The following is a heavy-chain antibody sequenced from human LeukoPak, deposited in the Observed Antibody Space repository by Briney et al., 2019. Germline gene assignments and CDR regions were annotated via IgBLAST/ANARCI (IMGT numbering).Heavy chain of an antibody. Sequence: ASVKVSCKASGYTFTSYGISWVRQAPGQGLEWGGGFNTHNDNTNYAQKLQGRLTMTTDTSTSTAYMELRSLGSDDTAVDYCATTVTTSPSSFYYGMDVWGRGTTVTVSS. V-gene: IGHV1-18*01. D-gene: IGHD4-11*01. CDR2: FNTHNDNT. CDR3: ATTVTTSPSSFYYGMDV. CDR1: GYTFTSYG. J-gene: IGHJ6*02.